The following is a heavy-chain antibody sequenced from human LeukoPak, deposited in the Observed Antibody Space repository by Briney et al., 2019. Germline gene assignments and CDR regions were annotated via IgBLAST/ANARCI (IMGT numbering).Heavy chain of an antibody. D-gene: IGHD6-13*01. CDR3: ARDQSSRWYSPYYYYGMDV. CDR2: ISYDGSNK. Sequence: PGRSLRLSCAASGFTFSSYAMHWVRQAPGKGLEWVAVISYDGSNKYYADSVKGRFTISRDNSKNTLYLQMNSLRAEDTAVYYCARDQSSRWYSPYYYYGMDVWGQGTTVTVS. CDR1: GFTFSSYA. V-gene: IGHV3-30*04. J-gene: IGHJ6*02.